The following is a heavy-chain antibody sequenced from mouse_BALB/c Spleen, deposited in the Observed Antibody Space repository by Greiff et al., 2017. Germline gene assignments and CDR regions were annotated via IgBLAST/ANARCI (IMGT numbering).Heavy chain of an antibody. CDR2: ISDGGSYT. J-gene: IGHJ3*01. V-gene: IGHV5-4*02. D-gene: IGHD2-1*01. CDR1: GFTFSDYY. Sequence: DVKLVESGGGLVKPGGSLKLSCAASGFTFSDYYMYWVRQTPEKRLEGVATISDGGSYTYYPDSVKGRFTISRDNAKNNLYLQMSSLKSEDTAMYYCARDYGNYEGFAYGGQGTLVTVSA. CDR3: ARDYGNYEGFAY.